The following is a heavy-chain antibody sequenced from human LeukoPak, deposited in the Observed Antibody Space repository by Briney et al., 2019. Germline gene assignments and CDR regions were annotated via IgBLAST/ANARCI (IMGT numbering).Heavy chain of an antibody. D-gene: IGHD2-15*01. CDR1: GFSFSSYA. CDR3: ARDSGGPYSAFDL. Sequence: GGSLRLSCAASGFSFSSYAMSWVRLAPGKGLEWVSVIYSGGNTFYADSVKGRFTISRDNSKNTLYLQMGSLRADDTGVYYCARDSGGPYSAFDLWGQGTMVTVSS. CDR2: IYSGGNT. J-gene: IGHJ3*01. V-gene: IGHV3-66*01.